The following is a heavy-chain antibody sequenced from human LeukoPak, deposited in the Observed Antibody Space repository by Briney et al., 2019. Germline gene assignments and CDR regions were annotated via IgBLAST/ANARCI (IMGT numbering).Heavy chain of an antibody. J-gene: IGHJ4*02. Sequence: GESLKVSCKGSGYSFTSYWIGWVRQMPGKGLEWMGIIYPGDSDTRYSPSFQGQVTISADKSISTAYLQWSSLKASGTAMYYCARLEGSSTSCYRDWGQGTLVTVSS. CDR3: ARLEGSSTSCYRD. V-gene: IGHV5-51*01. D-gene: IGHD2-2*02. CDR1: GYSFTSYW. CDR2: IYPGDSDT.